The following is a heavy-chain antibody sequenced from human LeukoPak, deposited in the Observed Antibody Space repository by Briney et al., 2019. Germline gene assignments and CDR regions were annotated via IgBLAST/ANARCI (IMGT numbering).Heavy chain of an antibody. J-gene: IGHJ6*04. D-gene: IGHD4-11*01. V-gene: IGHV4-34*01. CDR3: ARGVSPDY. CDR1: GGSFSGYY. CDR2: INHSGST. Sequence: SETLSLTCAVYGGSFSGYYWSWIRQPPGKGLEWIGEINHSGSTNYNPSLKSRVTISVDTSKNQFSLKLSSVTAADTAVYYCARGVSPDYWGKGTTVTVSS.